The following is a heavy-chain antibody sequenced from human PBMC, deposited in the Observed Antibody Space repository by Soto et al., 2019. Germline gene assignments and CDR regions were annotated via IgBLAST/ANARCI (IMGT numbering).Heavy chain of an antibody. J-gene: IGHJ4*02. Sequence: EVQLVESGGGLLQPGRSLRLSCTTSGFTFGDYAMSWFRQAPGKGLELVGFVRSKSNGGTTEYAASVKGRFTISRDDSSSIAYLQKNSLKTEDTAVYYCAMDTSGYNYYFDHWGQGTLIIVSS. D-gene: IGHD3-22*01. CDR1: GFTFGDYA. CDR2: VRSKSNGGTT. CDR3: AMDTSGYNYYFDH. V-gene: IGHV3-49*03.